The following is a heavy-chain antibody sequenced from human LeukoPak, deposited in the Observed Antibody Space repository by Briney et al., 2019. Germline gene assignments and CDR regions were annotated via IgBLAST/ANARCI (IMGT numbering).Heavy chain of an antibody. CDR3: ARGAIRTFDY. V-gene: IGHV3-9*01. Sequence: PGRSLRLSCAASGFSFDDYAMHWVRQAPGEGLEWVSGISWNSGSIGYADSVKGRFTISRDNAKNSLYLQMNSLRAEDTAVYYCARGAIRTFDYWGQGTLVTVSS. CDR2: ISWNSGSI. J-gene: IGHJ4*02. D-gene: IGHD3-16*01. CDR1: GFSFDDYA.